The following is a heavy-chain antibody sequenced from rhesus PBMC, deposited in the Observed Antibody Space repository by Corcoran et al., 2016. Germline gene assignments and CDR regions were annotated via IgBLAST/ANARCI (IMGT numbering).Heavy chain of an antibody. CDR3: ASSYDSVYSAPEYFEF. D-gene: IGHD3-28*01. CDR1: GDSISRSTC. J-gene: IGHJ1*01. V-gene: IGHV4-65*02. CDR2: LGGSSCST. Sequence: QVQLQESGPGLVKPSETLSLTCAVSGDSISRSTCWSWIPQPPGKGRAWIGNLGGSSCSTFCNPSLTSRVTISKDTSKNHFSLKLSSVTAADTAVYYCASSYDSVYSAPEYFEFWGQGALVTVSS.